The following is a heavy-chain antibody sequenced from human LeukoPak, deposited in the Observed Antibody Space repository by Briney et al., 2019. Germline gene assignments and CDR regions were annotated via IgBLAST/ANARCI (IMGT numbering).Heavy chain of an antibody. CDR3: ARGKVGATPYFDY. CDR1: GXTVSSNY. CDR2: IYSGGST. J-gene: IGHJ4*02. Sequence: GGSLRLSCAASGXTVSSNYMSWVRQAPGKGLEWVSVIYSGGSTYYADSVKGRFTISRDNSKNALYLQMNSLRAEDTAVYYCARGKVGATPYFDYWGQGTLVTVSS. V-gene: IGHV3-53*01. D-gene: IGHD1-26*01.